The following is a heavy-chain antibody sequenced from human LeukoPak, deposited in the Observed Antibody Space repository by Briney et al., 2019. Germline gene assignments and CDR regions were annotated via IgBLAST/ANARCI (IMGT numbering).Heavy chain of an antibody. Sequence: PGGSLRLSCAASGFTFSNYNMNWVRQAPGKGPEWVSCITSSTSYINYADSVKGRFTVSRDNAKNSLYLQMDSLTAEDTAVYYCARVGYSISFGYYYYYMDVWGKGTPVTVSS. CDR3: ARVGYSISFGYYYYYMDV. D-gene: IGHD6-6*01. CDR1: GFTFSNYN. V-gene: IGHV3-21*01. CDR2: ITSSTSYI. J-gene: IGHJ6*03.